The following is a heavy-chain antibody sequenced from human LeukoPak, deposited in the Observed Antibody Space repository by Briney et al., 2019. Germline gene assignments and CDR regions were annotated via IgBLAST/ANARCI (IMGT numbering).Heavy chain of an antibody. CDR1: GGSISSSGYY. CDR2: IYFSGST. D-gene: IGHD3-22*01. CDR3: ARLHYYDSSGNYYGANWFDS. J-gene: IGHJ5*01. V-gene: IGHV4-39*01. Sequence: SETLSLTCTVSGGSISSSGYYWAWIRQPPGKVLEWIGSIYFSGSTYYNPSLKSRVTISVDTSKNQFSLQLSSVTAADTAVYYCARLHYYDSSGNYYGANWFDSWGQGTLVTVSS.